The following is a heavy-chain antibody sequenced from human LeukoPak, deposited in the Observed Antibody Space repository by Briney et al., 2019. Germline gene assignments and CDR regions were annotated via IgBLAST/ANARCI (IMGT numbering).Heavy chain of an antibody. CDR1: GFTFDDYA. CDR2: ISWNSGSI. J-gene: IGHJ4*02. Sequence: GRSLRLSCAASGFTFDDYAMHWVRQAPGKGLEWVSGISWNSGSIGYADSVKGRFTISRDNAKNSLYLQMNSLRAEDMALYYCAKGYSNGWYYFDYWGQGTLVTVSS. V-gene: IGHV3-9*03. D-gene: IGHD6-19*01. CDR3: AKGYSNGWYYFDY.